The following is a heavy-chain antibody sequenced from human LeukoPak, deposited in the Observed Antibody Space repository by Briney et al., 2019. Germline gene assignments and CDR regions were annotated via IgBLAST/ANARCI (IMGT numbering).Heavy chain of an antibody. CDR1: GFTFSNAW. D-gene: IGHD6-13*01. CDR3: TTAGVSGYSSSWYVY. Sequence: GGSLRLSCAASGFTFSNAWMSWVRQAPGKGLEWVGRIKSKTDGGTTDYAAPVKGRFTTSRDDSKNTLYLQMNSLKTEDTAVYYCTTAGVSGYSSSWYVYWGQGTLVTVSS. CDR2: IKSKTDGGTT. J-gene: IGHJ4*02. V-gene: IGHV3-15*01.